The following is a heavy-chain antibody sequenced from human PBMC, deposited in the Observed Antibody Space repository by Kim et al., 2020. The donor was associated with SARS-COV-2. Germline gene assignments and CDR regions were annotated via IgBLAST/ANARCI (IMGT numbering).Heavy chain of an antibody. Sequence: YAVSVKGGFTISRDNAKNSLYLQMNSLRAEDTAVYYCARGDSSAYFYVAYWGQGTLVTVSS. J-gene: IGHJ4*02. D-gene: IGHD3-22*01. V-gene: IGHV3-48*01. CDR3: ARGDSSAYFYVAY.